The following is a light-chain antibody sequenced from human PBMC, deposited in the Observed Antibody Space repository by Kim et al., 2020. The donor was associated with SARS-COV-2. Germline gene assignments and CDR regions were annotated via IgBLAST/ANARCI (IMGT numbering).Light chain of an antibody. CDR1: QSVSRY. V-gene: IGKV3-11*01. Sequence: PGERATLSCRASQSVSRYLAWYQQKPGQAPRLLIYDASNMASGIPPRFSGSGSETNFTLTISSLEPEDFAVYYCQHRSNCPLTFGGGTKVDIK. CDR2: DAS. J-gene: IGKJ4*01. CDR3: QHRSNCPLT.